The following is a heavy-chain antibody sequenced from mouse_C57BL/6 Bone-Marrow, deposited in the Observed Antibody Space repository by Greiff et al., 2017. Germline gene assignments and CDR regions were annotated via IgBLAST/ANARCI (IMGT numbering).Heavy chain of an antibody. V-gene: IGHV14-4*01. J-gene: IGHJ2*01. CDR1: GFNIKDDY. CDR3: SSFDGNYFDF. Sequence: EVKLVESGAELVRPGASVELSCTASGFNIKDDYIHWVKQRPEQGLEWIGWIYPEIGDTEYASKFQGKATITSDTSSNTAYLQLSSLTSEDTAVYYCSSFDGNYFDFWGQGTPLTVAS. D-gene: IGHD2-3*01. CDR2: IYPEIGDT.